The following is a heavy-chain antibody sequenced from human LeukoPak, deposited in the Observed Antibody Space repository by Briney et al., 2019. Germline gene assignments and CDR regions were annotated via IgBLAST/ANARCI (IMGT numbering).Heavy chain of an antibody. CDR1: GDSVSSLHSY. Sequence: SETLSLSCSVSGDSVSSLHSYWTWIRQPPGKGLEWIGSIYDSGSTYYNPSLKSRVTISVDTSKNQFSLKLNSVTAADTAVYYCARHYGPWGQGTLVTVSS. CDR2: IYDSGST. V-gene: IGHV4-39*01. J-gene: IGHJ5*02. CDR3: ARHYGP. D-gene: IGHD3-10*01.